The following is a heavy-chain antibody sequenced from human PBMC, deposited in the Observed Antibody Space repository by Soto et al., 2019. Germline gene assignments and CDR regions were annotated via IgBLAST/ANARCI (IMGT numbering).Heavy chain of an antibody. Sequence: EVQLLESGGGLVQPGGSLRLSCAASGFTFSSYAMSWVRQAPGKGLEWVSAISGSGGSTYYADSVKGRFTISRDNAKNSLYLQMNSLRAEDTAVYYCARDPNTYYYDSSGYKGGDYWGQGTLVTVSS. J-gene: IGHJ4*02. CDR2: ISGSGGST. CDR3: ARDPNTYYYDSSGYKGGDY. V-gene: IGHV3-23*01. D-gene: IGHD3-22*01. CDR1: GFTFSSYA.